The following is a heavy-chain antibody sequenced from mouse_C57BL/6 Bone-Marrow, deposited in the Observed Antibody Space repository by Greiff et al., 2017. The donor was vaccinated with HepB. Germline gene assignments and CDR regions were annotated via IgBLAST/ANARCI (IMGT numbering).Heavy chain of an antibody. CDR3: AKILTTVVAPGRYFDV. Sequence: QVQLQQSGPGLVQPSQSLSITCTVSGFSLTSYGVHWVRQSPGKGLEWLGVIWRRGSTDYNAAFMSRLSITKDNSKSKVFFKMNSLQADDTAIYYCAKILTTVVAPGRYFDVWGTGTTVTVSS. J-gene: IGHJ1*03. V-gene: IGHV2-5*01. CDR2: IWRRGST. CDR1: GFSLTSYG. D-gene: IGHD1-1*01.